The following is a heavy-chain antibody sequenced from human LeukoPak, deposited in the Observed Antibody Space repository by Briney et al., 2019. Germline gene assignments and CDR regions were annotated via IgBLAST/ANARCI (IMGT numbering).Heavy chain of an antibody. D-gene: IGHD3-22*01. J-gene: IGHJ4*02. CDR1: GFTFSSYW. V-gene: IGHV3-23*01. CDR3: ATTRGYESSGYYSFDY. Sequence: GGSLRLSCAASGFTFSSYWMSWVRQAPGKGLEWVSGISPNGGITYYADSVKGRFTISRDNSKNTLYLQMNSLRAGDTAVYYCATTRGYESSGYYSFDYWGQGTLVTVSS. CDR2: ISPNGGIT.